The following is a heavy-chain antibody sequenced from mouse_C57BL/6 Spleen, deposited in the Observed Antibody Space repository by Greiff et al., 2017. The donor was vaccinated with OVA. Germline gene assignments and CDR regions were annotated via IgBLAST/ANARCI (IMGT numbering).Heavy chain of an antibody. D-gene: IGHD1-1*02. CDR3: ARYGMDY. CDR2: ILPGSGST. V-gene: IGHV1-9*01. Sequence: VQLQQSGAELMKPGASVKLSCKATGYTFTGYWIAWVKQSPRHGLEWIGEILPGSGSTNYNENVKGKATFTADTTSNTDYMQLSSLATEDYAINNGARYGMDYWGQGTTLTVSS. CDR1: GYTFTGYW. J-gene: IGHJ2*01.